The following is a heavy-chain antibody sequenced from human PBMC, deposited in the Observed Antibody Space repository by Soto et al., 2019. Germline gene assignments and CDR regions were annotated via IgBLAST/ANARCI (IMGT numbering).Heavy chain of an antibody. CDR2: IKTSADGGAT. V-gene: IGHV3-15*07. CDR1: GFTFNTAW. Sequence: EVQLVESGGGLVKPGGSRRLSCAGSGFTFNTAWMNWVRQAPGEGLEWVGRIKTSADGGATDYAAPVQGRFTISRDDSKNALYLHMNSLKTEDTAVYYCTTGSVVGVWGQGTTVTVSS. D-gene: IGHD2-15*01. J-gene: IGHJ6*02. CDR3: TTGSVVGV.